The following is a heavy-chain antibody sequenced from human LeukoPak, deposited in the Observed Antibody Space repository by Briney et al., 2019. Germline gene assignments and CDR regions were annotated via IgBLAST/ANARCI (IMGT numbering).Heavy chain of an antibody. CDR1: GFTFSSYS. D-gene: IGHD3-22*01. CDR2: ISSSSSYI. J-gene: IGHJ4*02. V-gene: IGHV3-21*01. Sequence: GGSLRLSCAASGFTFSSYSMSWVRQAPGKGLEWVSSISSSSSYIYYADSVKGRFTISRDNAKNSLYLQMNSLRAEDTAVYYCARGDYYDSSGYYNWGQGTLVTVSS. CDR3: ARGDYYDSSGYYN.